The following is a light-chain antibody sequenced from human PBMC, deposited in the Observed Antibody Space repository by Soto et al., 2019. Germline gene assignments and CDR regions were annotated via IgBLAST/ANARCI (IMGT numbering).Light chain of an antibody. CDR1: QGINTF. Sequence: IQLTQSPSSLSASVGDRVTITCRASQGINTFLAWYQQKPGKAPKLLIYAASTLQSGVPSRFSGSGSGTDFTLTISSLQPGDVATYYCQQYTNTNNPWMFGQGTKVDIK. V-gene: IGKV1-9*01. CDR3: QQYTNTNNPWM. CDR2: AAS. J-gene: IGKJ1*01.